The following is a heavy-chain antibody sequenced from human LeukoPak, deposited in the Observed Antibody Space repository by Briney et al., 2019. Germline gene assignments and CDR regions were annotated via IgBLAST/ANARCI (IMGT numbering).Heavy chain of an antibody. CDR3: ARRGHYNWNDGIDY. CDR2: IYYSGST. D-gene: IGHD1-20*01. CDR1: GGSISSSSYY. Sequence: KTSETLSLTCTVSGGSISSSSYYWGWIRQPPGKGLEWIGSIYYSGSTYYNPSLKSRVTISVDTSKNQFSLKLSSVTAADTAVYYCARRGHYNWNDGIDYWGQGTLVTVSS. V-gene: IGHV4-39*01. J-gene: IGHJ4*02.